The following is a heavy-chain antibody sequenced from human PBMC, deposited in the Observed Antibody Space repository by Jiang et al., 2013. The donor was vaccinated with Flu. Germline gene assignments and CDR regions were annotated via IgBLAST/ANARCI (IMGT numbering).Heavy chain of an antibody. CDR2: IDPSDSYT. D-gene: IGHD1-26*01. CDR3: AGRREWELGLGPEPFDP. CDR1: GYSFTSYW. Sequence: GAEVKKPGESLRISCKGSGYSFTSYWISWVRQMPGKGLEWMGRIDPSDSYTNYSPSFQGHVTISADKSISTAYLQWSSLKASDTAMYYCAGRREWELGLGPEPFDPWGQGTLVTVSS. J-gene: IGHJ5*02. V-gene: IGHV5-10-1*01.